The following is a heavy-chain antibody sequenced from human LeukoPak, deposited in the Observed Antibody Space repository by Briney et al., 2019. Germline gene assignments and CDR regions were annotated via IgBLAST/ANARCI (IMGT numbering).Heavy chain of an antibody. D-gene: IGHD3-22*01. CDR1: GGSMSPYD. CDR3: ARHRSSGYPFDY. J-gene: IGHJ4*02. CDR2: IYYTGSS. V-gene: IGHV4-59*08. Sequence: SETLSLTCTVSGGSMSPYDWSWIRQPPGKGLEWIGYIYYTGSSNYNPSLKSRVTISIDTSKNQFSLKLSSVTAADTAVYYCARHRSSGYPFDYWGQGTLVTVSS.